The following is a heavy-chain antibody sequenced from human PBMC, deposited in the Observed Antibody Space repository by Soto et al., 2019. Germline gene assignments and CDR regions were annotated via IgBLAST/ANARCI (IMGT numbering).Heavy chain of an antibody. V-gene: IGHV4-34*01. Sequence: QVQLQQWGAGLLKPSETLSLTCAVYGGSFSGYYWSWIRQPPGKGLEWIGEINHSGSTNYNPSLKGRVTISVDTSKNQFSLKLSSVTAADTAVYYCARDRGYCSSTSCLNRYFQHWGQGTLVTVSS. CDR2: INHSGST. CDR3: ARDRGYCSSTSCLNRYFQH. J-gene: IGHJ1*01. CDR1: GGSFSGYY. D-gene: IGHD2-2*01.